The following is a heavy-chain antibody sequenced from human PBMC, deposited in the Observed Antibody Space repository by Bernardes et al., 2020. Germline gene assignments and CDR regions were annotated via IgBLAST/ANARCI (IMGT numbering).Heavy chain of an antibody. J-gene: IGHJ4*02. D-gene: IGHD6-25*01. Sequence: GGSLRLSCAASGFTFSSYNMDWVRQAPGKGLEWVSYISASTRAIHYADSVKGRFTISRDNAKNSLYLQLNSLRAEDTAVYYCARRMSGTWYIDYWGQGTLVTVSS. CDR1: GFTFSSYN. CDR2: ISASTRAI. CDR3: ARRMSGTWYIDY. V-gene: IGHV3-48*01.